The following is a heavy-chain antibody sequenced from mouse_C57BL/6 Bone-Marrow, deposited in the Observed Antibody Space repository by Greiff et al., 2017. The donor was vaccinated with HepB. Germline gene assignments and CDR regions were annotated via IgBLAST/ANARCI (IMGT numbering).Heavy chain of an antibody. V-gene: IGHV14-4*01. J-gene: IGHJ4*01. CDR1: GFNIKDDY. CDR3: RCSPMDY. Sequence: VQLQQSGAELVRPGASVKLSCTASGFNIKDDYMHWVKQRPEQGLEWIGWIDPENGDTEYASKFQGKATITADTSSNTAYLQLSSLISEDTAVYYCRCSPMDYWGQGTSVTVSS. CDR2: IDPENGDT.